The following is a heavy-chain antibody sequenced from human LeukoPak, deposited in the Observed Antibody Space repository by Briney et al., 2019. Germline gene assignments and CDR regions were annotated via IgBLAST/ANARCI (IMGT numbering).Heavy chain of an antibody. CDR1: GGSISSSSYY. J-gene: IGHJ4*02. V-gene: IGHV4-39*01. D-gene: IGHD2-2*01. CDR3: ARRAIDDIVVVPAASFFDY. CDR2: IYYSGST. Sequence: SETLSLTCTVSGGSISSSSYYWGWIRQPPGKGLEWIGSIYYSGSTYYNPSLKSRVTISVDTSKNQFSLKLSSVTAPDTAVYYCARRAIDDIVVVPAASFFDYWGQGTLVTVSS.